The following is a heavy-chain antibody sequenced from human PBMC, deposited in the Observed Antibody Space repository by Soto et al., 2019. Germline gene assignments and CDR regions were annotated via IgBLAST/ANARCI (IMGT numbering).Heavy chain of an antibody. CDR1: GGSFSGYY. Sequence: PSETLSLTCAVYGGSFSGYYWTWIRQPPGTGLEWIGEINHSGSTNYNPSLKSRVTISVDTSKNQFSLKLTSVTAADTAVYYCARDKITGVFDYWGKGTLVTVS. CDR2: INHSGST. CDR3: ARDKITGVFDY. J-gene: IGHJ4*02. D-gene: IGHD2-8*02. V-gene: IGHV4-34*01.